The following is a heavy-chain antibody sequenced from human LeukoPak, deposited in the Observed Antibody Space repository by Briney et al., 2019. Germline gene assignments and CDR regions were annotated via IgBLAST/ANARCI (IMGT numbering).Heavy chain of an antibody. CDR2: IYSGGST. CDR1: GFTVSSNY. CDR3: ARGQSGTPHYYYGMDV. Sequence: GGSLRLSCAASGFTVSSNYMSWVRQAPGKGLEWVSIIYSGGSTYYADSVKGRFTVSRDNSKNTLSLQMNSLREEDTAVYYCARGQSGTPHYYYGMDVWGQGTTVTVSS. V-gene: IGHV3-53*01. J-gene: IGHJ6*02. D-gene: IGHD3-10*01.